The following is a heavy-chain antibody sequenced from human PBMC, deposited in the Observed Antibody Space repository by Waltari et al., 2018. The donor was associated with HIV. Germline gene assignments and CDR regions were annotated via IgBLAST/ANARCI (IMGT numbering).Heavy chain of an antibody. D-gene: IGHD1-26*01. V-gene: IGHV3-23*01. J-gene: IGHJ1*01. Sequence: EVQVLESGGGLVQPGGSLRLSCVASGFTFSSYAMSWVRQAPGKGLEWVSTITGSGDSIYYADSVKGRFTISRDNSRDTLFLQMNSLRAEDTALYYCAVHSGSYEVAYLHHWGQGSLLSVSS. CDR2: ITGSGDSI. CDR3: AVHSGSYEVAYLHH. CDR1: GFTFSSYA.